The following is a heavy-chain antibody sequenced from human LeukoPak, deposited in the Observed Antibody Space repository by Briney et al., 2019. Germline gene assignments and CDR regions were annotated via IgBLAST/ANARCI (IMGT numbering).Heavy chain of an antibody. V-gene: IGHV1-69*04. CDR2: IIPILGIA. D-gene: IGHD3-3*01. CDR3: ARDAGSYDFWSGYYSDY. CDR1: GGTFSSYA. Sequence: SVKVSCKASGGTFSSYAISWVRQAPGQGLEWMGRIIPILGIANYAQKFQGRVTITADKSTSTAYMELSSLRSEDTAVYYCARDAGSYDFWSGYYSDYWGQGTLVTVPS. J-gene: IGHJ4*02.